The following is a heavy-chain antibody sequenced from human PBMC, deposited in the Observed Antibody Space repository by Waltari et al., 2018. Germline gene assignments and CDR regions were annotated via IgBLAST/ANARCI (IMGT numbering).Heavy chain of an antibody. CDR1: GGSISSYY. CDR2: IYTSGST. CDR3: GLSYSSSYYFDY. J-gene: IGHJ4*02. Sequence: QVQLQESGPGLVKPSETLSLTCTVSGGSISSYYWSWIRQPAGKGLEWIGRIYTSGSTTYNPSLKSRVTMSVDTSKNQFSLKLSSVTAADTAMYYCGLSYSSSYYFDYWGQGTLVTVSS. V-gene: IGHV4-4*07. D-gene: IGHD6-6*01.